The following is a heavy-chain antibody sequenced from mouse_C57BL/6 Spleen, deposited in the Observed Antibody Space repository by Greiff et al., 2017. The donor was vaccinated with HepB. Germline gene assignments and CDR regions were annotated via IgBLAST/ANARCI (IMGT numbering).Heavy chain of an antibody. CDR2: IYPRDGST. J-gene: IGHJ4*01. CDR3: ARGKSNYPYYYAMDY. V-gene: IGHV1-85*01. CDR1: GYTFTSYD. Sequence: VQLKESGPELVKPGASVKLSCKASGYTFTSYDINWVKQRPGQGLEWIGWIYPRDGSTKYNEKFKGKATLTVDTSSSTAYMELHSLTSEDSAVYFCARGKSNYPYYYAMDYWGQGTSVTVSS. D-gene: IGHD2-5*01.